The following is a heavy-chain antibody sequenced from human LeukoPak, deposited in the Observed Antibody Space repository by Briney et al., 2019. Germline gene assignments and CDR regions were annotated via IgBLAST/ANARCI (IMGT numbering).Heavy chain of an antibody. CDR1: GFTFSAYA. V-gene: IGHV3-48*01. CDR3: TRDLEY. CDR2: IRRGGSVM. J-gene: IGHJ4*02. Sequence: TGGSLRLSCGASGFTFSAYAMNWVRQAPGKGPEWISYIRRGGSVMHYADSVKGRFTISRDNVENSLYLQMNSLRVEDTAVYYCTRDLEYWGEGVLVTVSS.